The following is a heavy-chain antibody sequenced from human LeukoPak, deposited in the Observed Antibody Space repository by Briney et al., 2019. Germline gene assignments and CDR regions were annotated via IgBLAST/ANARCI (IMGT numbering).Heavy chain of an antibody. V-gene: IGHV3-64*02. D-gene: IGHD3-3*01. CDR1: GLTFSSHA. Sequence: SGGSLRLSCAASGLTFSSHAMHWVRQAPGKGLEYVSAIVSNGGNTYYADSVRGRFTISRGNSKDTVYLQMGSLRHEDTAVYYCARGGYYAASDIWGQGALVTVSS. CDR3: ARGGYYAASDI. CDR2: IVSNGGNT. J-gene: IGHJ4*02.